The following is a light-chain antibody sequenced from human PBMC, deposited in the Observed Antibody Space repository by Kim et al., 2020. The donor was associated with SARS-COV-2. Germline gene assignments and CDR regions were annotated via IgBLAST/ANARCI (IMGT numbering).Light chain of an antibody. CDR1: NIGRKS. V-gene: IGLV3-21*04. CDR2: YDR. CDR3: QVWDSSSDHRV. J-gene: IGLJ3*02. Sequence: APGKTARVTCGGNNIGRKSVHWYQQKPGQAPVLVIHYDRDRPSGIPERFSGANSGNTATLTISRVEAGDEADYYCQVWDSSSDHRVFGGGTQLTVL.